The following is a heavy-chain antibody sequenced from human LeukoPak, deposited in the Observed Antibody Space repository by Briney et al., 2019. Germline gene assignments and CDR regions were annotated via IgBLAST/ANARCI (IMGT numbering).Heavy chain of an antibody. CDR2: INSDGSST. D-gene: IGHD6-19*01. CDR3: ARGPYSSGWYYFDY. V-gene: IGHV3-74*01. J-gene: IGHJ4*02. Sequence: GGSLRLSCAASGFTFSGYWMHWVRQAPGKGLVWVSRINSDGSSTSYADSVKGRLTISRDNAKNTLYLQMNSLRADDTAVYYCARGPYSSGWYYFDYWGQGTLVTVSS. CDR1: GFTFSGYW.